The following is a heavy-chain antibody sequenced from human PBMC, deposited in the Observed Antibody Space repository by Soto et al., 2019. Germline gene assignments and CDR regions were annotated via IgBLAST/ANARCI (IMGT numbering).Heavy chain of an antibody. D-gene: IGHD2-2*01. CDR1: GYTFTSYG. J-gene: IGHJ6*02. CDR3: ARFGSTSLPAAIGYYYYYYGMDV. CDR2: ISAYNGNT. Sequence: QVQLVQSGAEVKKPGASVKVSCKASGYTFTSYGISWVRQAPGQGLEWMGWISAYNGNTNYAQKLQGRVTMTTDTSTSTAYMELRSLRSDDTAVYYCARFGSTSLPAAIGYYYYYYGMDVWGQGTTVTVSS. V-gene: IGHV1-18*01.